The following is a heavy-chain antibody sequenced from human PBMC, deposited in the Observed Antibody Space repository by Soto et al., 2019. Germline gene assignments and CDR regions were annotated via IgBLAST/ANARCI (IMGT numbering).Heavy chain of an antibody. Sequence: GGSLRLSXAASGFTFSSYAMSWVRQAPGKGLEWVSAISGSGGSTYYADSVKGRFTISRDNSKNTLYLQMNSLRAEDTAVYYCAKDKHYYRSGTKGPFDYWGQGTLVTVSS. J-gene: IGHJ4*02. V-gene: IGHV3-23*01. CDR2: ISGSGGST. CDR1: GFTFSSYA. CDR3: AKDKHYYRSGTKGPFDY. D-gene: IGHD3-10*01.